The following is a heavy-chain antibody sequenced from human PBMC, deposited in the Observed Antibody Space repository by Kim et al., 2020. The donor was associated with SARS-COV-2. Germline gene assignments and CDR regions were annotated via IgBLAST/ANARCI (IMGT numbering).Heavy chain of an antibody. CDR3: ARGVLTGYSEYFQH. Sequence: ASVKVSCKASGYTFTHYAIHWVRQAPGQRLEWMGWVNAGNGDTKYSQKFQGRVSFTRDTSASTAYMELISLSSEDTAAYYCARGVLTGYSEYFQHWGQGT. CDR2: VNAGNGDT. D-gene: IGHD3-9*01. J-gene: IGHJ1*01. V-gene: IGHV1-3*01. CDR1: GYTFTHYA.